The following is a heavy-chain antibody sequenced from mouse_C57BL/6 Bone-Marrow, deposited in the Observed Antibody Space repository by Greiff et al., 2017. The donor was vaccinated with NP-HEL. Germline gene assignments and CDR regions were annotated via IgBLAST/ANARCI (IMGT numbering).Heavy chain of an antibody. D-gene: IGHD4-1*02. CDR1: GFTFSSYG. Sequence: DVHLVESGGDLVKPGGSLKLSCAASGFTFSSYGMSWVRQTPDKRLEWVATISSGGSYTYYPDSVKGRFTISRDNAKNTLYLQMSSLKSEDTAMYYCASSQLGRFAYWGQGTLVTVSA. CDR2: ISSGGSYT. CDR3: ASSQLGRFAY. V-gene: IGHV5-6*01. J-gene: IGHJ3*01.